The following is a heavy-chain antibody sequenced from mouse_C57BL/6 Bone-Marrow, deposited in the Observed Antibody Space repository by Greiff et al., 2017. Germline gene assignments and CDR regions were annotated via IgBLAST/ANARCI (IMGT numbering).Heavy chain of an antibody. CDR1: GYTFTGYW. CDR2: ILPGSGST. J-gene: IGHJ1*03. V-gene: IGHV1-9*01. Sequence: LMKPGASVKLSCKATGYTFTGYWIEWVKQRPGHGLEWIGEILPGSGSTNYNEKFKGKATFTADTSSNTAYMQLSSLTTEDSAIYYCAKRTVVERTGYFDVWGTGTTVTVSA. CDR3: AKRTVVERTGYFDV. D-gene: IGHD1-1*01.